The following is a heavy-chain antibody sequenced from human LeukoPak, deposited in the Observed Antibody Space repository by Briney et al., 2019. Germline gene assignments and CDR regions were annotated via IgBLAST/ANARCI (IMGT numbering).Heavy chain of an antibody. CDR2: IYYSGST. Sequence: PSETLSLTCTVSGGSISSSSYYWGWIRQPPGKGLEWIGSIYYSGSTYYNPSLKSRVTISVDTSKNQFSLKLSSVTAADTAVYYCARHPYGGIDYWGQGTLVTVSS. V-gene: IGHV4-39*01. CDR3: ARHPYGGIDY. J-gene: IGHJ4*02. CDR1: GGSISSSSYY. D-gene: IGHD4-23*01.